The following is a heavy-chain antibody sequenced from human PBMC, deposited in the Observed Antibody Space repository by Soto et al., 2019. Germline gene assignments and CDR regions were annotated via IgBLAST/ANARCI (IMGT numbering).Heavy chain of an antibody. CDR2: IYYRGNA. Sequence: QLQLQESGPGLVKPSETLSLTCSVSDDSINSDKYYWGWIRQPPGKGLEWIGSIYYRGNAYYNPSLPPRVTISLDKSKSQFSLKLNSVTAADSAVYFCARLEGLATISYSFDFWGPGALVTVSS. D-gene: IGHD5-12*01. V-gene: IGHV4-39*01. CDR1: DDSINSDKYY. CDR3: ARLEGLATISYSFDF. J-gene: IGHJ4*02.